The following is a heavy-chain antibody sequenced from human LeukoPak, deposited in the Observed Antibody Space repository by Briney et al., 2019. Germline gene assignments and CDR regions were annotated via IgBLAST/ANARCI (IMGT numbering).Heavy chain of an antibody. CDR1: GFTFSSYW. D-gene: IGHD2-15*01. CDR3: ARRRDHCSGGSCYSSSWFDP. V-gene: IGHV3-7*01. CDR2: IKQDGSEK. Sequence: GGSLRLSCAASGFTFSSYWMSWVRQAPGKGLEWVANIKQDGSEKYYVDSVKGRFTISRDNAKNSLYLQMNSLRAEDTAVYYCARRRDHCSGGSCYSSSWFDPWGQGTLVTVSS. J-gene: IGHJ5*02.